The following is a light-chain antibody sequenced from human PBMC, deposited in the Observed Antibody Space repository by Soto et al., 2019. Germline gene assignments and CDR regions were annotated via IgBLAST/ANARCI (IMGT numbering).Light chain of an antibody. V-gene: IGKV3-20*01. CDR1: QSVSSNY. Sequence: EIVLTQSPGTLSLSPGERATLSCRASQSVSSNYLAWFQQRPGQSPRLVIYGASSRASDIPDRFSGSGSGTLFTLTISRLEPEDFAVYYCQQYGRSPYTFGQGTKLETK. CDR2: GAS. CDR3: QQYGRSPYT. J-gene: IGKJ2*01.